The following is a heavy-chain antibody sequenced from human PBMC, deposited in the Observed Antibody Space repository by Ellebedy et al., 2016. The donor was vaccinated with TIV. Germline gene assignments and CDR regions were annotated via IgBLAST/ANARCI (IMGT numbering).Heavy chain of an antibody. J-gene: IGHJ4*02. CDR3: ARDMVQGMVSRYLWFDY. D-gene: IGHD2-8*01. CDR2: ISAYTGDT. Sequence: ASVQVSCKASGYAFDRYIISWVRQAPGQGLEWMGWISAYTGDTNFAQKFRDRVTLTTDTSTSTAYMDLRSLTSDDTAVYYCARDMVQGMVSRYLWFDYWGQGTLVTVSS. V-gene: IGHV1-18*01. CDR1: GYAFDRYI.